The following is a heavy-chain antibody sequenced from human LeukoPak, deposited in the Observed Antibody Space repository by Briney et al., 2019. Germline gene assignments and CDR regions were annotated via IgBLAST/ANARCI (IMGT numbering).Heavy chain of an antibody. J-gene: IGHJ4*01. Sequence: GSLRLSCAASGFTFSSYAMTWVRQSPGKGLEWIGEIYHSGSTNYNPSLKSQVTMSVDTSKNQFSLKVNYVTAADTATYYCAREVAAGSYRGFDYWGQGTLVTVSS. CDR3: AREVAAGSYRGFDY. V-gene: IGHV4-4*02. CDR1: GFTFSSYAM. D-gene: IGHD6-19*01. CDR2: IYHSGST.